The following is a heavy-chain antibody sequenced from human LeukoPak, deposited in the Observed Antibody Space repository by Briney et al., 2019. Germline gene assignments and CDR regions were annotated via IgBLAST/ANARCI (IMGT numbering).Heavy chain of an antibody. CDR2: IYSSGST. V-gene: IGHV4-4*07. D-gene: IGHD3-10*01. CDR1: GGSLSSYY. J-gene: IGHJ4*02. Sequence: PSETLSLTCTVSGGSLSSYYWSWIRQPAGKGLEWIGRIYSSGSTNYNPSLKSRITMSVDTSKNQFSLKLNSVTAADTADYYCARWYGSGSYDYWGPGTLVTVSP. CDR3: ARWYGSGSYDY.